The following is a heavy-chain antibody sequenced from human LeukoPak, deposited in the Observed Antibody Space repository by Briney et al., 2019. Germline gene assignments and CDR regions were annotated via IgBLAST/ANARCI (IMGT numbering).Heavy chain of an antibody. V-gene: IGHV1-2*02. CDR3: ARDRLHTDY. D-gene: IGHD4-11*01. CDR1: GYTFTGYY. CDR2: INPNSGGT. Sequence: GASVKVSCKASGYTFTGYYMHWVRQAPGQGLEWMGWINPNSGGTNYAQKFQGRVTMTRDTSISTVYMELSRLRSEDTAVYYCARDRLHTDYWGQGTLVTVSS. J-gene: IGHJ4*02.